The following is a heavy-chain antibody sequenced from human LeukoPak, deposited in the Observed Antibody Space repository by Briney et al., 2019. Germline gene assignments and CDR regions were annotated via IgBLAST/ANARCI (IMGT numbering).Heavy chain of an antibody. Sequence: GGSLRLSCAASGFTFSSYSMNRVRQAPRKGRERVSSISSSSSYIYYADSVKGRFTISRDNAKNSLYLQMNSLRAEDTAVYYCAREDTAMVLLTWGQGTLVTVSS. D-gene: IGHD5-18*01. CDR2: ISSSSSYI. CDR1: GFTFSSYS. V-gene: IGHV3-21*01. J-gene: IGHJ5*02. CDR3: AREDTAMVLLT.